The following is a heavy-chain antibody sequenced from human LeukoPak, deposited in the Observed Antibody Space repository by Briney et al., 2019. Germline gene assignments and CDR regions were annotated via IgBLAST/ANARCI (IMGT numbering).Heavy chain of an antibody. CDR3: ARGYCSGGTCPYYFDY. Sequence: ASVTVSFTASGYTFTVYYIHWVRQAPGQGLEWMGRISPDSGGTNYAQKFQVRVTMTRDTSISTAYMELSRLTSDDTAVYYCARGYCSGGTCPYYFDYWGQGTLVTVSS. J-gene: IGHJ4*02. D-gene: IGHD2-15*01. CDR1: GYTFTVYY. CDR2: ISPDSGGT. V-gene: IGHV1-2*06.